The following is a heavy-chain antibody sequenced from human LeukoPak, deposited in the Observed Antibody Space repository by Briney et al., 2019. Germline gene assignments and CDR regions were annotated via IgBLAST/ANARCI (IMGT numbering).Heavy chain of an antibody. CDR2: ISSSSSNI. D-gene: IGHD6-19*01. Sequence: PGGSLRLSCAASGFTFSSYSMNWVRQAPGKGLEWVSSISSSSSNIYYADSVKGRFTISRDNAKNSLYLQMNSLRAEDTAVYYCARDPSSGWYLKGWFDPWGQGTLVTVSS. J-gene: IGHJ5*02. CDR1: GFTFSSYS. V-gene: IGHV3-21*01. CDR3: ARDPSSGWYLKGWFDP.